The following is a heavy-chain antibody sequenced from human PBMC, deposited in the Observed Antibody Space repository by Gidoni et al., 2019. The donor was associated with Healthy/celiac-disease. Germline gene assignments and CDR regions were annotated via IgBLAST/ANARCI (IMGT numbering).Heavy chain of an antibody. V-gene: IGHV3-21*01. D-gene: IGHD3-10*01. Sequence: EVQLVESGGGLVKPGGSLRLSCAASGFPFSSYGMNWVRQAPGKGLEWVSSISSSSSYIYYADSVKGRFTISRDNAKNSLYLQMNSLRAEDTAVYYCAREWDYYGSGSYPDYWGQGTLVTVSS. CDR2: ISSSSSYI. CDR3: AREWDYYGSGSYPDY. CDR1: GFPFSSYG. J-gene: IGHJ4*02.